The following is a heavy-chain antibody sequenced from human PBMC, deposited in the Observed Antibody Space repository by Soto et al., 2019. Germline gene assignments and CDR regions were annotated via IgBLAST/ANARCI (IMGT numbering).Heavy chain of an antibody. CDR2: IRSKGSGATT. CDR1: GFTFGDYA. CDR3: ARGAKYGYGFHKDRYYFDY. D-gene: IGHD5-18*01. Sequence: PGGSLRLSCTASGFTFGDYAMSWFRQAPGKGLEWVSFIRSKGSGATTEYAASVKGRFTISRDDSISIAYLQMSSLKTEDTAVYYCARGAKYGYGFHKDRYYFDYWGQGTLVTVSS. V-gene: IGHV3-49*03. J-gene: IGHJ4*02.